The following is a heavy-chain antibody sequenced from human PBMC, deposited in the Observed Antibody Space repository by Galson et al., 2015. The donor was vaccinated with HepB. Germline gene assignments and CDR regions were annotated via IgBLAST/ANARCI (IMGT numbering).Heavy chain of an antibody. CDR2: IYYSGST. CDR1: GGSISSSSYY. D-gene: IGHD1-26*01. V-gene: IGHV4-39*01. CDR3: ARTATSGSYHGYDNWFDP. J-gene: IGHJ5*02. Sequence: ETLSLTCTVSGGSISSSSYYWGWIRQPPGKGLEWIGSIYYSGSTYYNPSLKSRVPISVDTSKNQSSLKLSSVTAADTAVYYCARTATSGSYHGYDNWFDPWGQGTLVTVSS.